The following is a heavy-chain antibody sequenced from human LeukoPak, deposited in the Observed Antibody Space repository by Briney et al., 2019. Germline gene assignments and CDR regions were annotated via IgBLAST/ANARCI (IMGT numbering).Heavy chain of an antibody. CDR3: ARDGTAPGLYFDL. J-gene: IGHJ4*03. V-gene: IGHV3-7*01. Sequence: GGSLRLSCAVSGFTFSDFWMNWVRQAPGKELEWVASINQNEGENYYVDSVKGRFTVSRDNPRNSLYLQMSSLRAEDTAVYYCARDGTAPGLYFDLWGQGALVTVSS. CDR2: INQNEGEN. CDR1: GFTFSDFW. D-gene: IGHD6-13*01.